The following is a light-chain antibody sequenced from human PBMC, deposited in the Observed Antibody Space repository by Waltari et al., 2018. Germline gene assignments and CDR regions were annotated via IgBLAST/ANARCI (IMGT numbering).Light chain of an antibody. CDR1: SPNTVTYY. J-gene: IGLJ2*01. V-gene: IGLV1-47*01. CDR3: AVWDDSLTGQVI. CDR2: RNN. Sequence: QSVLTQPPPASGTPRQRVTTPCSASSPNTVTYYLYWFPQLPGTAPKLLIYRNNQRPSGVPDRFSGSKSGTSASLAISGLRSEDEADYYCAVWDDSLTGQVIFGGGTKLTVL.